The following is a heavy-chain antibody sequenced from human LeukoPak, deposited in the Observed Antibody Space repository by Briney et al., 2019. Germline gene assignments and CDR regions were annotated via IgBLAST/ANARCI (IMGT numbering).Heavy chain of an antibody. Sequence: SETLSLTCAVYGGSFSGYYWSWIRQPPGRGLEWIGEINHSGSTNYNPSLKSRVTISVDTSKNQFSLKLSSVTAADTAVYYCARGWSGYDFRDYFDYWGQGTLVTVSS. D-gene: IGHD3-3*01. CDR3: ARGWSGYDFRDYFDY. CDR1: GGSFSGYY. CDR2: INHSGST. J-gene: IGHJ4*02. V-gene: IGHV4-34*01.